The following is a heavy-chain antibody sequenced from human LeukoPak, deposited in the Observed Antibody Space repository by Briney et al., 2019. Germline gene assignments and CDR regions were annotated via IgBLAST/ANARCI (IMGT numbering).Heavy chain of an antibody. CDR1: GGSISSGSYY. CDR3: ARDLPGQYGFDI. CDR2: VFTSGST. V-gene: IGHV4-61*02. D-gene: IGHD1-14*01. J-gene: IGHJ3*02. Sequence: SETLSLTCIVSGGSISSGSYYWSWIRQPAGKGLEWIGRVFTSGSTDYNPSFKSRVTISVDTSRKQVSLRLSSETAADTAVYYCARDLPGQYGFDIWGQGTMVTVSS.